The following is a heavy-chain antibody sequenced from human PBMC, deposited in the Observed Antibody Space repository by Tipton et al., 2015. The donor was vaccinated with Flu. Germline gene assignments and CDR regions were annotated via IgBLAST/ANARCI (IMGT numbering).Heavy chain of an antibody. CDR1: GDSIGSAYY. J-gene: IGHJ6*02. D-gene: IGHD3-10*01. CDR3: ARDQGFGDGLTYDYYAMDV. Sequence: TLSLTCSVSGDSIGSAYYWGWIRQPPGQGLQWIGNVYRTGTYYNPSPKSRVTISVDRSKNQFSLNLNSVTAADTAIYYCARDQGFGDGLTYDYYAMDVWGQGTTVTVSS. CDR2: VYRTGT. V-gene: IGHV4-38-2*02.